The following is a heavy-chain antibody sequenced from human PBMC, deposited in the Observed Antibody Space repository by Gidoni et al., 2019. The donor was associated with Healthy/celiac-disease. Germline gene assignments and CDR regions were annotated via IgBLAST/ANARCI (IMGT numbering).Heavy chain of an antibody. CDR1: GSTFVNAW. J-gene: IGHJ4*02. CDR3: TTDYYGSGSYVGY. Sequence: EVQLVESGGGLVKPGGSLRLSCAASGSTFVNAWMSWVRQAPGKGLEWVGRIKSKTDGGTTDYAAPVKGRFTISRDDSKNTLYLQMNSLKTEDTAVYYCTTDYYGSGSYVGYWGQGTLVTVSS. D-gene: IGHD3-10*01. CDR2: IKSKTDGGTT. V-gene: IGHV3-15*01.